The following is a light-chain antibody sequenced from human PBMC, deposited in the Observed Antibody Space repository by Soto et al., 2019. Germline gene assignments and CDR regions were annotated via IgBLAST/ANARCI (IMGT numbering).Light chain of an antibody. CDR1: SSDVGGYNY. CDR2: DVS. CDR3: SSYTSSSTSYV. V-gene: IGLV2-14*01. J-gene: IGLJ1*01. Sequence: QSALTQAASVPGSPGQSITISCTGTSSDVGGYNYVSWYQQHPGKAPKLMIYDVSNRPSGVSNRFSGSKSGNTASLTISGLQAEDEADYYCSSYTSSSTSYVFGTGTKVTVL.